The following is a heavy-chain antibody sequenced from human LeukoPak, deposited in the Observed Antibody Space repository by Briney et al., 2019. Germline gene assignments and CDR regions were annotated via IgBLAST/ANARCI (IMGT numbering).Heavy chain of an antibody. J-gene: IGHJ3*01. CDR3: ASAAGAFDF. CDR1: GITFSSYG. D-gene: IGHD6-13*01. V-gene: IGHV3-33*01. Sequence: GRSLRLSCEASGITFSSYGIHWVRQAPGKGLEWVAVIWPDGSNKYYADSVKGRFIISRDNPKNTLWLQMNSLRAEDTAVYYCASAAGAFDFWGQGTMVTVSS. CDR2: IWPDGSNK.